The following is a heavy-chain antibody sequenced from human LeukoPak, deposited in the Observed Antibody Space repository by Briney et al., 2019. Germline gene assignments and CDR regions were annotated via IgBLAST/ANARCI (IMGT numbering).Heavy chain of an antibody. J-gene: IGHJ6*03. Sequence: SSETLSLTCTVSGGSISSYYWSWIRQPPGKGLEWIGYIYYSGSTNYNPSLKSRVTISVVTSKNQFSLKLSSVTAADTAVYYCARVTGNPYYYYYYYYMDVWGKGTTVTVSS. V-gene: IGHV4-59*12. CDR2: IYYSGST. CDR3: ARVTGNPYYYYYYYYMDV. D-gene: IGHD1-26*01. CDR1: GGSISSYY.